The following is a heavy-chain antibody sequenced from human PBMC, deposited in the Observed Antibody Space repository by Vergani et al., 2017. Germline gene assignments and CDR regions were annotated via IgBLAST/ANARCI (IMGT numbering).Heavy chain of an antibody. Sequence: VESGGGLVLPGGSLRLSCAASGFIFSAISMNWLRQTQTKGLEWVAYVSGDGAVAHYTDSVRGRFIISKDNGHDSLFLQMNIVRVHDSAVFYCATKWGLFGGRGALVTVSS. CDR3: ATKWGLF. CDR2: VSGDGAVA. J-gene: IGHJ4*02. CDR1: GFIFSAIS. V-gene: IGHV3-48*01. D-gene: IGHD3-3*01.